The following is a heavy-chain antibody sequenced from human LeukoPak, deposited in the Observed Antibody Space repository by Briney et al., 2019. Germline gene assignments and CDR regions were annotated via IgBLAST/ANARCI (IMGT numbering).Heavy chain of an antibody. CDR1: GFTFSSYW. J-gene: IGHJ4*02. CDR2: IRYDGSNK. Sequence: GGSLRLSCAASGFTFSSYWMSWVRQAPGKGLEWVAFIRYDGSNKYYADSVKGRFTISRDNSKNTLYLQMNSLRAEDTAVYYCAKSSYDFWSGYSDYFDYWGQGTLVTVSS. V-gene: IGHV3-30*02. CDR3: AKSSYDFWSGYSDYFDY. D-gene: IGHD3-3*01.